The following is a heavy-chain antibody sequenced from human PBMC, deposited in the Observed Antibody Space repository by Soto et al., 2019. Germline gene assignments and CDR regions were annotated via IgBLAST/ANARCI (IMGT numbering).Heavy chain of an antibody. D-gene: IGHD5-18*01. CDR1: VYTFTGYY. Sequence: ASVKVSCKASVYTFTGYYIHWVRQAPGQGLEWMGWINPNSGGTNYAQKFQGWVTMTRDTSISTAYMELSRLRSDDTAVYYCARDLSGYSYGATFDYWGQGTLVTVSS. CDR3: ARDLSGYSYGATFDY. CDR2: INPNSGGT. V-gene: IGHV1-2*04. J-gene: IGHJ4*02.